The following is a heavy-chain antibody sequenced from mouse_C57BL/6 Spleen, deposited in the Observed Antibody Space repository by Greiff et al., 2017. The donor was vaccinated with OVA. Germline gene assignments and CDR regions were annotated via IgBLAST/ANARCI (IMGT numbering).Heavy chain of an antibody. CDR1: GYTFTDYY. D-gene: IGHD1-1*01. Sequence: EVQLQQSGPELVKPGASVKISCKASGYTFTDYYMNWVKQSPGKSLEWIGDINPNNGGTSYNQKFKGKATLTVDKSSSTAYMELCSLTSEDSAVYYCARGDGSSFDYWGQGTTLTVSS. CDR2: INPNNGGT. CDR3: ARGDGSSFDY. J-gene: IGHJ2*01. V-gene: IGHV1-26*01.